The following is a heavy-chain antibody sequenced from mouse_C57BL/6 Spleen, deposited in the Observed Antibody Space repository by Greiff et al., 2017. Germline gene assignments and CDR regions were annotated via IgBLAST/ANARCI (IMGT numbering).Heavy chain of an antibody. CDR1: GFTFSSYG. V-gene: IGHV5-6*01. CDR2: ISSGGSYT. J-gene: IGHJ2*01. CDR3: ASTRDYFGY. Sequence: EVMLVESGGDLVKPGGSLKLSCAASGFTFSSYGMSWVRQTPDKRLEWVATISSGGSYTYYPDSVKGRFTISRDNAKNTLYLQMSSLKSEDTAMYYCASTRDYFGYWGQGTTLTVSS.